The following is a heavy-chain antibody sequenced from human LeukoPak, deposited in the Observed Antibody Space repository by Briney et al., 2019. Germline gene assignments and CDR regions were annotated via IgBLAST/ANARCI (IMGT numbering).Heavy chain of an antibody. CDR3: ARAKPDCGGDCYSGEFDY. D-gene: IGHD2-21*02. J-gene: IGHJ4*02. V-gene: IGHV1-69*13. CDR2: IIPIFGTA. Sequence: SVKVSCKASGGTFSSYAISWVRRAPGQGLEWMGGIIPIFGTANYAQKFQGRVTITADESTSTAYMELSSLRSEDTAVYYCARAKPDCGGDCYSGEFDYWGQGTLVTVSS. CDR1: GGTFSSYA.